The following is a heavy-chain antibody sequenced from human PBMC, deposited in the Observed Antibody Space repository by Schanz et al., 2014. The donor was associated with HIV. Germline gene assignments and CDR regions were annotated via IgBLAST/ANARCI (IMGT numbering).Heavy chain of an antibody. V-gene: IGHV3-9*01. CDR1: GFTFSSYA. D-gene: IGHD1-26*01. CDR3: AKGIMGATEYYYGMDV. Sequence: VRLVEPGGGVVQPGRCLRLSCAASGFTFSSYAMHWVRQVPGKGLEWVSGMSWNRRRIGYGDAVKGRFTISRDNANNFVYLEMNGLRVEDTALYYCAKGIMGATEYYYGMDVWGQGTMVTVSS. J-gene: IGHJ6*02. CDR2: MSWNRRRI.